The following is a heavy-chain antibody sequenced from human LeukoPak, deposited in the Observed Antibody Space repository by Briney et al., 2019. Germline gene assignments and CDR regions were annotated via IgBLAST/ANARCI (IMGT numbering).Heavy chain of an antibody. J-gene: IGHJ5*02. CDR2: ISSSSSYI. D-gene: IGHD6-6*01. Sequence: PGGSLRLXCAASGFTFSSYSMNWVRQAPGKGLEWVSSISSSSSYIYYADSVKGRFTISRDNAKNSLYLQMNSLRAEDTAVYYCERGSSSSSFLWFDPWGQGTLVTVSS. V-gene: IGHV3-21*01. CDR3: ERGSSSSSFLWFDP. CDR1: GFTFSSYS.